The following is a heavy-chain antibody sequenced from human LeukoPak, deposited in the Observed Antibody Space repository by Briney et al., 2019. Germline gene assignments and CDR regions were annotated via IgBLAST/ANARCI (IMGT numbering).Heavy chain of an antibody. CDR1: GGSISSYY. CDR2: IYTSGST. J-gene: IGHJ4*02. V-gene: IGHV4-4*07. Sequence: SETLSLTCTVSGGSISSYYWSWIRQPAGKGLEWIGHIYTSGSTNYNPSLKSRVTISIDTSKNQFSLKLSSVTAADTAVYYCVRGAGEIPNFDYWGQGTLVTVSS. CDR3: VRGAGEIPNFDY. D-gene: IGHD3-10*01.